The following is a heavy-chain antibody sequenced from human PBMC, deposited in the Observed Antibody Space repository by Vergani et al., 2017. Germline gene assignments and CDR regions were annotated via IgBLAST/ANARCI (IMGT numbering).Heavy chain of an antibody. Sequence: QLQLQESGPGLVKPSETLSLTCTVSGGSISSSSYYWGWIRQPPGKGLEWIGSIYYSGSTYYNPSLKSRVTISVDTSKNQFSLKLSSVTAADTAVYYCAGHGERWLQLNWFDPWGQGTLVTVSS. CDR2: IYYSGST. V-gene: IGHV4-39*01. CDR3: AGHGERWLQLNWFDP. CDR1: GGSISSSSYY. J-gene: IGHJ5*02. D-gene: IGHD5-24*01.